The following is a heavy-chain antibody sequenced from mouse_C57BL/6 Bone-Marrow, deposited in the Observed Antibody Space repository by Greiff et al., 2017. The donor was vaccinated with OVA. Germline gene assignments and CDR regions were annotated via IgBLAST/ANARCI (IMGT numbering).Heavy chain of an antibody. Sequence: VQLQEPGAEVVRPGASVKLSCKASGYTFTDYYIHWVKQRPGQGLEWIARIYPGSGNTNYNEKFKGKATLTADKSSKTAYMQLRSLTSEDSAVYIFARDDSYYFEYWGQGTGLTVAS. CDR3: ARDDSYYFEY. CDR2: IYPGSGNT. V-gene: IGHV1-76*01. J-gene: IGHJ2*03. D-gene: IGHD2-3*01. CDR1: GYTFTDYY.